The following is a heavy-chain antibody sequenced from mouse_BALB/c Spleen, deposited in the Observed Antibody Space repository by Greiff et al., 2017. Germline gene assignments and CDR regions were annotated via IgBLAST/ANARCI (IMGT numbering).Heavy chain of an antibody. D-gene: IGHD2-4*01. J-gene: IGHJ3*01. CDR1: GFTFSSFG. CDR3: ARVSTMMGGFAY. CDR2: ISSGSSTI. Sequence: EVHLVESGGGLVQPGGSRKLSCAASGFTFSSFGMHWVRQAPEKGLEWVAYISSGSSTIYYADTVKGRFTISRDNPKNTLFLQMTSLRSEDTAMYYCARVSTMMGGFAYWGQGTLVTVSA. V-gene: IGHV5-17*02.